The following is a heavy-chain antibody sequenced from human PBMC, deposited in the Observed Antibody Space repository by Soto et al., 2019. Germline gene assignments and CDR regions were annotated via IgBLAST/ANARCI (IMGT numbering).Heavy chain of an antibody. CDR1: GYTFTSYY. CDR3: ATHTGTYCGGDCYRFDY. J-gene: IGHJ4*02. CDR2: INPSGGST. Sequence: GASVKVSCKASGYTFTSYYMHWVRQAPGQGLEWMGIINPSGGSTSYAQKFQGRVTMTRDTSTNTVYMELSSLRSEDTAVYYCATHTGTYCGGDCYRFDYWGQGTLVTVSS. D-gene: IGHD2-21*02. V-gene: IGHV1-46*01.